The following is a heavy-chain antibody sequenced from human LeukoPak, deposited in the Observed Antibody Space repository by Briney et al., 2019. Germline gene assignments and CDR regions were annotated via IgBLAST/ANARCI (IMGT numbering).Heavy chain of an antibody. D-gene: IGHD2-15*01. CDR1: GDSLTGYY. CDR2: IYKIGTT. Sequence: SETLSLTCTVFGDSLTGYYLNWVRQPPGKGLEWIGHIYKIGTTTYNPSLKSRLAISADTSNNQFSLKLRSVTAADTAVYYSVLGVGWQLDYCGQGALVTVSS. J-gene: IGHJ4*02. V-gene: IGHV4-59*01. CDR3: VLGVGWQLDY.